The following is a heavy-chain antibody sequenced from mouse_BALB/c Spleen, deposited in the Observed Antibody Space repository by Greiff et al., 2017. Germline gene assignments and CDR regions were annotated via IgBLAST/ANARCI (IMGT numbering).Heavy chain of an antibody. Sequence: LVKTGASVKISCKASGYSFTGYYMHWVKQSHGKSLEWIGYISCYNGATSYNQKFKGKATFTVDTSSSTAYMQFNSLTSEDSAVYYCARSTGGEAWFAYWGQGTLVTVSA. CDR1: GYSFTGYY. J-gene: IGHJ3*01. CDR3: ARSTGGEAWFAY. CDR2: ISCYNGAT. V-gene: IGHV1S34*01. D-gene: IGHD4-1*02.